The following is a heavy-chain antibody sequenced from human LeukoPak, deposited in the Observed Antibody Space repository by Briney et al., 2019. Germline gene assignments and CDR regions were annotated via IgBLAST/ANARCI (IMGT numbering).Heavy chain of an antibody. CDR2: IYYSGST. CDR1: GGSISSSSYY. J-gene: IGHJ4*02. V-gene: IGHV4-39*01. D-gene: IGHD3-10*01. CDR3: ARQGPATPPGY. Sequence: PSETLSLTCTVSGGSISSSSYYWGWIRQPPGKGLEWIGSIYYSGSTYYNPSLKSRVTISVDTSKNQFSLKLSSVTAADTAVYYCARQGPATPPGYWGQGTLVTVSS.